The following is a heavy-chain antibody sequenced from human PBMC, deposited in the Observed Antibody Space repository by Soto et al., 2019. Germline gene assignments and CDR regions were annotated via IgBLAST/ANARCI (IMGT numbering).Heavy chain of an antibody. Sequence: EVQLAESGGGLVQRGGSLRLSCAASGFTFSDYWMNWVRQAPGKGLEWVASIKYDGAEKSYVDSVKGRFTISRDNPKNSVYLQMASLRAEDTAVYYCARDGVAPGLYFDHWGQGTPVTVSS. J-gene: IGHJ4*02. D-gene: IGHD3-10*01. CDR2: IKYDGAEK. V-gene: IGHV3-7*05. CDR1: GFTFSDYW. CDR3: ARDGVAPGLYFDH.